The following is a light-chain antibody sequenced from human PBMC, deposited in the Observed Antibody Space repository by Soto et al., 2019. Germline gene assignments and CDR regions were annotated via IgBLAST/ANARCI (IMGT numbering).Light chain of an antibody. Sequence: PGGSATLSCRASQHVSSNFAWYRQKPGQAPTLLIYRASTRATGIPARFSGSGSGTEFTLTISSLQSEDFAVYYCQKYNNWPYTFGQGTKLEIK. V-gene: IGKV3-15*01. CDR2: RAS. CDR1: QHVSSN. CDR3: QKYNNWPYT. J-gene: IGKJ2*01.